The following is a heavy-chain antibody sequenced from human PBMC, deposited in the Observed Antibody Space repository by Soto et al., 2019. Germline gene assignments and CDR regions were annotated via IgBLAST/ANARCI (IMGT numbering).Heavy chain of an antibody. CDR3: ARHSRGLGYCSSTSCYTPFDY. V-gene: IGHV4-39*01. CDR2: IYYSGST. D-gene: IGHD2-2*02. Sequence: SETLSLTCTVTGGSISSSSYYWGWIRQPPGKGLEWIGSIYYSGSTYYNPSLKSRVTISVDTSKNQLYLKLSSVTAAYTAVYYCARHSRGLGYCSSTSCYTPFDYWGQGTLVTVSS. CDR1: GGSISSSSYY. J-gene: IGHJ4*02.